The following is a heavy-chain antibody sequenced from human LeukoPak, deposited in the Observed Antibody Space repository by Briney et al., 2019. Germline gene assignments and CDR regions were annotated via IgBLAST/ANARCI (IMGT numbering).Heavy chain of an antibody. J-gene: IGHJ5*02. V-gene: IGHV7-4-1*02. Sequence: ASVKVSCKASGGTFSSYAISWVRQAPGQGLEWMGWINTNTGNPTYAQGFTGRFVFSLDTSVSTAYLQISSLKAEDTAVYYCARDGDSGAYNWFDPWGQGTLVTVSS. D-gene: IGHD6-25*01. CDR1: GGTFSSYA. CDR2: INTNTGNP. CDR3: ARDGDSGAYNWFDP.